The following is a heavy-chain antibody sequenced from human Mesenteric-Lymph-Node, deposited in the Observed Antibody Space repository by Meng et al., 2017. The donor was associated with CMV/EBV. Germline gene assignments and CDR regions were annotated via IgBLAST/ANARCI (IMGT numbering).Heavy chain of an antibody. D-gene: IGHD1-7*01. V-gene: IGHV3-48*02. J-gene: IGHJ4*02. CDR1: GFTFSSYS. CDR2: ISSSSSTI. CDR3: TRVGSRSGTWGFDH. Sequence: GESLKISCAASGFTFSSYSMNWVRQAPGKGLEWVSYISSSSSTIYYADSVKGRFTISRDNAKNSLYLQMNSLKDEDTAVYYCTRVGSRSGTWGFDHWGQGTLVTVSS.